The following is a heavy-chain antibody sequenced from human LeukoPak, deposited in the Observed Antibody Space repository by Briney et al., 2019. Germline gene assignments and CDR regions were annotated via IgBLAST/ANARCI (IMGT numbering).Heavy chain of an antibody. D-gene: IGHD6-13*01. Sequence: GGSLRLSCAASGFTFSSYWMNWVRQAPGKGLEWVAKIKQDGSEKYYVDSVKGRFTISRDNAKNSLYLQMNSLRAEDTAVYYCAKSYSSSWEFDYWGQGTLVTVSS. CDR3: AKSYSSSWEFDY. CDR1: GFTFSSYW. J-gene: IGHJ4*02. CDR2: IKQDGSEK. V-gene: IGHV3-7*03.